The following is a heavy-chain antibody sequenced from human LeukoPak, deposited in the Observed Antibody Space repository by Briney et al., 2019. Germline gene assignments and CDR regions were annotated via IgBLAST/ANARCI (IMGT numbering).Heavy chain of an antibody. V-gene: IGHV3-7*01. J-gene: IGHJ4*02. Sequence: PGGSLRLSCEASGFTFKAYWMSWVRQAPGTGLEWVANIQQEGSEKNYVDSVKGRFTISRDNARNSLYLEMNSLGAEDTAVYYCARLRYTYGKNFDYWGQGTLVTVSS. CDR1: GFTFKAYW. CDR3: ARLRYTYGKNFDY. D-gene: IGHD5-18*01. CDR2: IQQEGSEK.